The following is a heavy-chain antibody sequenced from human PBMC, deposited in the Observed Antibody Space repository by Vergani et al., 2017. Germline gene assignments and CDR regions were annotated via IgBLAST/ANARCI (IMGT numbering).Heavy chain of an antibody. CDR2: IYYSGST. CDR1: GGSISSYY. V-gene: IGHV4-59*01. J-gene: IGHJ4*02. Sequence: QVQLQESGPGLVKPSQTLSLTCTVSGGSISSYYWSWIRQPPGKGLEWIGYIYYSGSTNYNPSLKSRVTISVDTSKNQFSLKLSSVTAADTDVYYCARGAMEYYFDYWGQGTLVTVSS. CDR3: ARGAMEYYFDY. D-gene: IGHD3-3*01.